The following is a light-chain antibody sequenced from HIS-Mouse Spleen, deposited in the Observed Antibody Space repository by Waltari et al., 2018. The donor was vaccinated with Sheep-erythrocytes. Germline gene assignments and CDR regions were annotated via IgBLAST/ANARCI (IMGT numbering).Light chain of an antibody. J-gene: IGKJ4*01. CDR3: QQRSNWPPLT. CDR1: QSVSSY. CDR2: DAS. V-gene: IGKV3-11*01. Sequence: EIVLTQSPATLSLSPGESAPLPCRASQSVSSYLAWYHQKPGQAPRLLIYDASNRATGIPARFSGSGSGTDFTLTISSLEPEDFAVYYCQQRSNWPPLTFGGGTKVEIK.